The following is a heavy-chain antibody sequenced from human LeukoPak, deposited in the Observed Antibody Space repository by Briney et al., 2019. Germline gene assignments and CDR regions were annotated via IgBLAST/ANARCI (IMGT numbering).Heavy chain of an antibody. CDR3: ARDYYDSSGYYPFGYFDL. J-gene: IGHJ2*01. CDR2: IYYSGST. V-gene: IGHV4-30-4*01. Sequence: SQTLSLTCTVSGGSISSGDYYWIWIRQPPGKGLEWIGYIYYSGSTYYNPSLKSRVTISVDTSKNQFSLKLSSVTAADTAVYYCARDYYDSSGYYPFGYFDLWGRGTLVTVSS. CDR1: GGSISSGDYY. D-gene: IGHD3-22*01.